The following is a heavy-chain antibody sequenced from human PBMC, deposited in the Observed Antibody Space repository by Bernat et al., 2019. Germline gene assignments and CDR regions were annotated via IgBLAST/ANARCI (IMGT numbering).Heavy chain of an antibody. D-gene: IGHD3-10*01. CDR1: GFTFSSYG. V-gene: IGHV3-33*01. J-gene: IGHJ3*02. CDR3: ARDRDGILLWFREGSDAFDI. Sequence: QVQLVESGGGVVQPGRSLRLSCAASGFTFSSYGMHWVRQAPGKGLEWVAVIWYDGSNKYYAESVKGRFTISRDNSKNTLYLQMNSLRAEDTAVYYCARDRDGILLWFREGSDAFDIWGQGTMVTVSS. CDR2: IWYDGSNK.